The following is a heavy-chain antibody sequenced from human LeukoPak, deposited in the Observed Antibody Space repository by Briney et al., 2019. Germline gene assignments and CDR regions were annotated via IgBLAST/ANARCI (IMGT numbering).Heavy chain of an antibody. CDR2: IYTSGST. D-gene: IGHD3-22*01. CDR1: GGSFSGYY. J-gene: IGHJ4*02. CDR3: AREEGGVYYYDSSGYTN. V-gene: IGHV4-4*07. Sequence: SETLSLTCAVYGGSFSGYYWSWIRQPAGKGLEWIGRIYTSGSTNYNPSLKSRVTISVDTSKNQFSLKLSSVTAADTAVYYCAREEGGVYYYDSSGYTNWGQGTLVTVSS.